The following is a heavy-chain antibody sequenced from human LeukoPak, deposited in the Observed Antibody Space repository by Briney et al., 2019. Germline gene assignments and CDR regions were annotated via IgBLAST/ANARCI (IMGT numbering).Heavy chain of an antibody. V-gene: IGHV4-34*12. J-gene: IGHJ3*02. CDR1: GGSFSGYY. D-gene: IGHD2-2*01. Sequence: SETLSLTCAVYGGSFSGYYWGWIRQPPGKGLEWIGSIFYSGSTYYSPSLKSRVTISLDTSKNQFSLKLTSVTAADTAVYYCVRLNLPARIGAFDMWGHGTLITVSS. CDR3: VRLNLPARIGAFDM. CDR2: IFYSGST.